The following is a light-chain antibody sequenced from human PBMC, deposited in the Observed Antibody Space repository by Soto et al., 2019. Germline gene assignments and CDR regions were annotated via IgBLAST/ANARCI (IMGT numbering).Light chain of an antibody. CDR3: CSYAGSYIFV. Sequence: QSVLTQPASVSGSPGQSITISCTGTSSDVGGNKYVSWYQQYPGKVPKLLINKVTNRPSGVSYRFSGSKSGNTASLTISALLAEDEADYYCCSYAGSYIFVFGTGTKVTVL. V-gene: IGLV2-14*01. J-gene: IGLJ1*01. CDR1: SSDVGGNKY. CDR2: KVT.